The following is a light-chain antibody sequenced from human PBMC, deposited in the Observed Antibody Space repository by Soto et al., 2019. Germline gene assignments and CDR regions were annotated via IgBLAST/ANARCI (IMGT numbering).Light chain of an antibody. V-gene: IGKV4-1*01. J-gene: IGKJ4*01. CDR2: WAS. CDR3: QQYYGSPLT. Sequence: DIVMTQSPDSLTVSLGERATVNCKSSQSVLHSPNNKNYLAWYQQKSGQPPKLLIYWASTRESGAPDRFSGSGSGTDFSLTISSLQAEDVAVYYCQQYYGSPLTFGGGTKVEIK. CDR1: QSVLHSPNNKNY.